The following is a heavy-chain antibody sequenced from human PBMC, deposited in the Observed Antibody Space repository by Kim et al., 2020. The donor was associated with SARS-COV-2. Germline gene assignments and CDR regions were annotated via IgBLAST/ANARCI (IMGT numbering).Heavy chain of an antibody. V-gene: IGHV3-15*01. D-gene: IGHD6-19*01. Sequence: GGSLRLSCAASGFTFSNAWMSWVRQAPGKGLEWVGRIKSKTDGGTTDYAAPVKGRFTISRDDSKNTLYLQMNSLKTEDTAVYYCTTDFGWYHYYFDYWGQGTLVTVSS. CDR1: GFTFSNAW. CDR2: IKSKTDGGTT. J-gene: IGHJ4*02. CDR3: TTDFGWYHYYFDY.